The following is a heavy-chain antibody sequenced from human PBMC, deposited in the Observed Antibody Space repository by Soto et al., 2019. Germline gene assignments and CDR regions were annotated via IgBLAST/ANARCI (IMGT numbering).Heavy chain of an antibody. CDR2: IIPILGIA. V-gene: IGHV1-69*04. CDR3: ARDPRVGATLAYYYGMDV. J-gene: IGHJ6*02. D-gene: IGHD1-26*01. Sequence: SVKVSCKASGGTFSSYTISWVRQAPGQGLEWMGRIIPILGIANYAQKFQGRVTITADKSTSTAYMELSSLRSEDTAVYYCARDPRVGATLAYYYGMDVWGQGTTVTVSS. CDR1: GGTFSSYT.